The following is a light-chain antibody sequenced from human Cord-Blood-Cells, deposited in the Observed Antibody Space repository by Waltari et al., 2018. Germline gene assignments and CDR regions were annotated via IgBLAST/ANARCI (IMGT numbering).Light chain of an antibody. CDR2: AAS. J-gene: IGKJ1*01. CDR1: QSISSN. CDR3: QQRYSTPRT. V-gene: IGKV1-39*01. Sequence: DIQMTKSPSSLSASVGDRVTITCRASQSISSNLNWYQQKQGKAPKLLLYAASSLQSGVPSRFSGSGAGTDFTLTISSLQPEDVATYYCQQRYSTPRTFGQGTKVEIK.